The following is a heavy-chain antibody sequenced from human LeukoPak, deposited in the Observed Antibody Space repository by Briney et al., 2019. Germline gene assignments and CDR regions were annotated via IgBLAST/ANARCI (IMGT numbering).Heavy chain of an antibody. CDR3: ARDSPSGSYYYFDY. D-gene: IGHD1-26*01. CDR1: GFTFSSYT. J-gene: IGHJ4*02. V-gene: IGHV3-21*01. Sequence: GGSLRFSCAASGFTFSSYTINWVRQAPGKGLEWVSSITSSSYIYYADSVKGRFTISRDNAKNSLYLQMNSLRAEDTAVYYCARDSPSGSYYYFDYWGQGTMVTVSS. CDR2: ITSSSYI.